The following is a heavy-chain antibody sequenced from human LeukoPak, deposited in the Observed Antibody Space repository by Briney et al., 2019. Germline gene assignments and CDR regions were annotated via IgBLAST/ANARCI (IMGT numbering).Heavy chain of an antibody. CDR2: ISSSSSYI. J-gene: IGHJ4*02. D-gene: IGHD4-17*01. V-gene: IGHV3-21*01. CDR3: ARGPGPEYGDYVGVFDY. CDR1: GFTFSSYS. Sequence: PGGSLRLSCAASGFTFSSYSMNWVRQAPGKGLEWVSSISSSSSYIYYADSVKGRFTISRDNAKNSLYLQMNSLRAEDTAVYYCARGPGPEYGDYVGVFDYWGQGTLVTVSS.